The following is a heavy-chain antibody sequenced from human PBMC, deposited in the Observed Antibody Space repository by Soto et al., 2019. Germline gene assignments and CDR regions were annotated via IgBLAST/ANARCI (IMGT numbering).Heavy chain of an antibody. D-gene: IGHD6-13*01. Sequence: QVQLVQSGSEVKMPGSSVKVSCKTSGGTFGSKPINWVRQAPGQGLGWRGGIIPLLGPTNYAQKFKGRVTISADESTSTAYMELSSLTSEDAAVYYCARAAIHGSSWYFWFDPWGQGTLVTVSS. CDR1: GGTFGSKP. V-gene: IGHV1-69*01. J-gene: IGHJ5*02. CDR2: IIPLLGPT. CDR3: ARAAIHGSSWYFWFDP.